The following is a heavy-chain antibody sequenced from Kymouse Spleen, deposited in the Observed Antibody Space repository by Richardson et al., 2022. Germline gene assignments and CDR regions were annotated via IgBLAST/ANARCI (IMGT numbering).Heavy chain of an antibody. CDR3: ARGGYCSSTSCYDFFFDY. D-gene: IGHD2-2*02. CDR1: GGSFSGYY. J-gene: IGHJ4*02. Sequence: QVQLQQWGAGLLKPSETLSLTCAVYGGSFSGYYWSWIRQPPGKGLEWIGEINHSGSTNYNPSLKSRVTISVDTSKNQFSLKLSSVTAADTAVYYCARGGYCSSTSCYDFFFDYWGQGTLVTVSS. CDR2: INHSGST. V-gene: IGHV4-34*01.